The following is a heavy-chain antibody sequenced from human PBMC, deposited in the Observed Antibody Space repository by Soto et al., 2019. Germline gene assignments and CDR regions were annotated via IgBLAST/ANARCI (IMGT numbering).Heavy chain of an antibody. Sequence: GGSLRLSFAASGFTFSDYYMSWIRQAPGKGLEWVSYISSSISYTNYADSVKGRFTISRDNAKNSLYLQMNSLRAEDTAVYYCARVVHYYGSGSYYGPYFDYWGQGT. CDR2: ISSSISYT. CDR1: GFTFSDYY. D-gene: IGHD3-10*01. V-gene: IGHV3-11*05. CDR3: ARVVHYYGSGSYYGPYFDY. J-gene: IGHJ4*02.